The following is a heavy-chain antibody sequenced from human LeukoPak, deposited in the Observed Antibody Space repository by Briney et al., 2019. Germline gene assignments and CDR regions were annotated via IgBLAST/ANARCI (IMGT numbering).Heavy chain of an antibody. CDR3: ARDYGYYYDSSGYYLDY. J-gene: IGHJ4*02. CDR1: GFTFSSYS. D-gene: IGHD3-22*01. Sequence: GRSLRLSCAASGFTFSSYSMNWVRQAPGKGLEWVSSISSSSSYIYYADSVKGRFTISRDNAKNSLYLQMNSLRAEDTAVYYCARDYGYYYDSSGYYLDYWGQGTLVTVSS. CDR2: ISSSSSYI. V-gene: IGHV3-21*01.